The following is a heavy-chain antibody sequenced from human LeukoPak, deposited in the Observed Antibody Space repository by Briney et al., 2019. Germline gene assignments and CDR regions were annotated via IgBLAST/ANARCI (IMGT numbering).Heavy chain of an antibody. CDR2: ISGSGGST. D-gene: IGHD3-10*01. V-gene: IGHV3-23*01. J-gene: IGHJ3*02. Sequence: GGSLRLSCAASGFTFSSYAMSWVRQAPGKGLEWVSAISGSGGSTYYADSVKGRFTISRDNSKNTLHLQMNSLRAEDTAVYYCAKDRGVEDDAFDIWGQGTMVTVSS. CDR1: GFTFSSYA. CDR3: AKDRGVEDDAFDI.